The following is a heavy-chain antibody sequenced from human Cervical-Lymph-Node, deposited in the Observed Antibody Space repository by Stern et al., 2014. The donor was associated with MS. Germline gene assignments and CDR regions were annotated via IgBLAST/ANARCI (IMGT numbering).Heavy chain of an antibody. Sequence: QLVQSGPGLVKPSQTLSLTCTVSGASISSGDYLWSWIRQHPGKGLEWIGYIYYSGGAYYNKSLKSRVTISLDTSKNQFSLKLSSVTAADTAVYYCARSSSWPHLFDYWGQGTLVTVSS. CDR1: GASISSGDYL. J-gene: IGHJ4*02. CDR3: ARSSSWPHLFDY. D-gene: IGHD6-13*01. CDR2: IYYSGGA. V-gene: IGHV4-31*03.